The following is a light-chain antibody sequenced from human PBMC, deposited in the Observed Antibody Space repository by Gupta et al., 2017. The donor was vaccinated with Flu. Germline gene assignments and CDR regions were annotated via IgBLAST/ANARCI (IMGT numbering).Light chain of an antibody. V-gene: IGKV3D-15*01. CDR3: QQYDEWPLI. J-gene: IGKJ4*01. CDR2: VAS. CDR1: QSVSTN. Sequence: PATLSMSPGERATLSCRASQSVSTNLAGYQQKPGQAPRLLIYVASTRATGIPARFSGSGSGTXFTLTIXNLQSEDFAFYYCQQYDEWPLIFGXGTKVEIK.